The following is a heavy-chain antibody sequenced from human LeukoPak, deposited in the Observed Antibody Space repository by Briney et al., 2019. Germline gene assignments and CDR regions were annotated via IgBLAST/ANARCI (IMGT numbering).Heavy chain of an antibody. V-gene: IGHV3-33*01. J-gene: IGHJ4*02. CDR2: IWYDGSNK. CDR3: ARAGQLGIDYFDY. D-gene: IGHD6-6*01. Sequence: GSLRLSCAASGFTFSSYGMHWVRQAPGKGLEWVAVIWYDGSNKYYADSVKGRFTISRDNSKNTLYLQMNSLRAEDTAVYYCARAGQLGIDYFDYWGQGTLVTVSS. CDR1: GFTFSSYG.